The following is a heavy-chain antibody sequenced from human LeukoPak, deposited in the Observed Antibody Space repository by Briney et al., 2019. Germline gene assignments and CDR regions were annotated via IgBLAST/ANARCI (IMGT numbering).Heavy chain of an antibody. D-gene: IGHD1-26*01. V-gene: IGHV3-21*01. CDR3: AREHLLPIVNAFDI. Sequence: GGSLRLSCAASGFTFSSYSMNWVRQAPGKGLEWVSSISSSSSYIYYVDSVKGRFTISRDNAKNSLYLQMNSLRAEDTAVYYCAREHLLPIVNAFDIWGQGTMVTVSS. CDR1: GFTFSSYS. CDR2: ISSSSSYI. J-gene: IGHJ3*02.